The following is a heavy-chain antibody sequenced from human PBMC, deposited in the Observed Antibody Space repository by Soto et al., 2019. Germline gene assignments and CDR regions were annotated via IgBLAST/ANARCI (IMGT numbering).Heavy chain of an antibody. Sequence: ASVKVSCKASGGSFGKSAINWVRQTPGQGLEWLGGFIPVYRTLNYAQKFQGRVTITADESTGTAYMTLSSLASDDTTVYYCATGVIWIGYFTVDSWGQGTRVTVSS. CDR1: GGSFGKSA. V-gene: IGHV1-69*13. CDR2: FIPVYRTL. D-gene: IGHD3-3*01. J-gene: IGHJ4*02. CDR3: ATGVIWIGYFTVDS.